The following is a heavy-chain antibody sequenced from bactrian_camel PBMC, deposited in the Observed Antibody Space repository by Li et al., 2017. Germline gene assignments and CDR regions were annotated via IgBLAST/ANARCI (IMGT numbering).Heavy chain of an antibody. V-gene: IGHV3S6*01. D-gene: IGHD5*01. J-gene: IGHJ4*01. CDR1: GFTFSSHY. CDR3: AAGIRSRSKICTWTY. CDR2: IYSDGSAT. Sequence: QLVESGGGLVQPGGSPRLSCATSGFTFSSHYMNWVRQAPGKGLEWVSGIYSDGSATYYADSVKGRFTISQDNAKNTLYLQMNSLKPEDTAMYYCAAGIRSRSKICTWTYWGQGTQVTVS.